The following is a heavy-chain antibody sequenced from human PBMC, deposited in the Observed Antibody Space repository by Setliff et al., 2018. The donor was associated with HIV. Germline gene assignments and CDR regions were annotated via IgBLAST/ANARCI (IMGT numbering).Heavy chain of an antibody. J-gene: IGHJ4*02. V-gene: IGHV3-15*07. Sequence: GGSLRLSCAASGFTFSNAWMNWVRQAPGKGLEWVARLRSKIDGGTTEYAAPVKGRFTISRDDSINTLYLQMNSLKTEDTAVYFCTADLGTRYDTPVYWGQGTLVTVSS. CDR3: TADLGTRYDTPVY. CDR2: LRSKIDGGTT. CDR1: GFTFSNAW. D-gene: IGHD5-12*01.